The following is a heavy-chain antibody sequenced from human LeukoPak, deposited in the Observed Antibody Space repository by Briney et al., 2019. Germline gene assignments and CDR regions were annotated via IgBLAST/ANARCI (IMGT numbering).Heavy chain of an antibody. CDR1: GGSISSYY. J-gene: IGHJ4*02. Sequence: SETLPLTCTVSGGSISSYYWSWIRQPPGKGLEWIGYIYYSGSTNYNPSLKSRVTISVDTSKNQFSLKLSSVTAADTAVYYCARSQEQLVHNYWGQGTLVTVSS. V-gene: IGHV4-59*01. CDR3: ARSQEQLVHNY. D-gene: IGHD6-13*01. CDR2: IYYSGST.